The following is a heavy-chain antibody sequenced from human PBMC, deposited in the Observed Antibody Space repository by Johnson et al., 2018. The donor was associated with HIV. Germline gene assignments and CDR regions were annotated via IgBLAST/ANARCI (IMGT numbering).Heavy chain of an antibody. Sequence: VQLVESGGGLVQPGGSLRLSCAASGFTFSSYAMSWVRQAPGKGLEWVSYISSSGSTIYYADAVKGRFTIPRDNAKHSLYLQMNSLRAEDTAVYYCARDRVYDLVEMATSMRRDPGAFDIWGQGTMVTVSS. D-gene: IGHD5-24*01. V-gene: IGHV3-48*04. CDR2: ISSSGSTI. CDR3: ARDRVYDLVEMATSMRRDPGAFDI. CDR1: GFTFSSYA. J-gene: IGHJ3*02.